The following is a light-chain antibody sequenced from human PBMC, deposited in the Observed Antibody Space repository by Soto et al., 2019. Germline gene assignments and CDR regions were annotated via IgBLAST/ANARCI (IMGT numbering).Light chain of an antibody. J-gene: IGLJ2*01. Sequence: QSVLTQPPSASGTPGQRVTISCSGSSSNIGGNTVSWYQQLPGTAPKLLIYSNSQRPSGVPGRFSGSKSGTSASLAIIGLQSEDEADDYCAAWDDSLSVLFGGGTKLTVL. CDR3: AAWDDSLSVL. CDR2: SNS. CDR1: SSNIGGNT. V-gene: IGLV1-44*01.